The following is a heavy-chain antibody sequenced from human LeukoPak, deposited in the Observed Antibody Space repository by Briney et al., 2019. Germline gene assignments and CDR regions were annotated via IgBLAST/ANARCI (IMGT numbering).Heavy chain of an antibody. J-gene: IGHJ6*02. CDR3: ARDKYQLLPYYYYYYGMDV. CDR2: INAGNGNT. CDR1: GYTFTSYA. V-gene: IGHV1-3*01. Sequence: ASVTVSCTASGYTFTSYAMHWVRQAPGQRLEWMGWINAGNGNTKYSQKFQGRVTITRDTSASTAYMELSSLRSEDTAVYYCARDKYQLLPYYYYYYGMDVWGQGTTVTVSS. D-gene: IGHD2-2*01.